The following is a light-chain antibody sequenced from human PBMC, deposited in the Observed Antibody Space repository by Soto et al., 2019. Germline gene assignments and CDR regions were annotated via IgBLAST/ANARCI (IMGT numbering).Light chain of an antibody. V-gene: IGKV1-9*01. CDR2: AAS. CDR1: QGISSY. CDR3: QQLISYPLN. Sequence: DIQLTQSPSFLSASVGDRVTITCRASQGISSYLAWYQQEPGKAPKLLIYAASTLQSGVPSRFSGSGSGTEFTLTISSLQPEDCATYYCQQLISYPLNFGGGTKVDIK. J-gene: IGKJ4*01.